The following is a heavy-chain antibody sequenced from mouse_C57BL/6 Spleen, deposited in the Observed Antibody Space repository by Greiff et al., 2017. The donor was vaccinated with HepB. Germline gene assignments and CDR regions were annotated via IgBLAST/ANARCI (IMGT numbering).Heavy chain of an antibody. CDR2: IDPSDSYT. V-gene: IGHV1-69*01. CDR3: ARWGVTTNWYFDV. D-gene: IGHD2-5*01. Sequence: VQLQQPGAELVMPGASVKLSCKASGYTFTSYWMHWVKQRPGQGLEWIGEIDPSDSYTNYNQKFKGKSTLTVDKSSSTAYMQLSSLTSEDSAVYYCARWGVTTNWYFDVWGTGTTVTVSS. J-gene: IGHJ1*03. CDR1: GYTFTSYW.